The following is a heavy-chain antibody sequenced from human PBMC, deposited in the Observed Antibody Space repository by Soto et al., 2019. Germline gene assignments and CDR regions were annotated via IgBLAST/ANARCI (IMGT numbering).Heavy chain of an antibody. D-gene: IGHD5-12*01. V-gene: IGHV3-30*03. CDR3: ARLPVGMATITEYFQH. Sequence: GGSLRLSCAASGFTFSSYVMHWVRQAPGKGLEWVAVISYDGSNKYYADSVKGRFTISRDNSKNTLYLQMNSLRAEDTAVYYCARLPVGMATITEYFQHWGQGTLVIVSS. CDR1: GFTFSSYV. J-gene: IGHJ1*01. CDR2: ISYDGSNK.